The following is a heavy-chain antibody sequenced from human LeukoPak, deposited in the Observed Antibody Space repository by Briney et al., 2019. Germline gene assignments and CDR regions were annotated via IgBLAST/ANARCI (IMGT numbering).Heavy chain of an antibody. CDR2: IRYDGSNK. Sequence: GGSLRLSCGASGFTFSSYGLHWVRQAPGKGLEWVAFIRYDGSNKYYADSVKGRFTISRDNSKNTLYMQMNSLRAEDTAVYYCASHLGYCSGGSCFETPRADYWGQGTLVTVSS. J-gene: IGHJ4*02. D-gene: IGHD2-15*01. V-gene: IGHV3-30*02. CDR1: GFTFSSYG. CDR3: ASHLGYCSGGSCFETPRADY.